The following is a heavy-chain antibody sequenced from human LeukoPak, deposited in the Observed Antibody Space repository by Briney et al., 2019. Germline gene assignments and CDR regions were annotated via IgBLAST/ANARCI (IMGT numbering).Heavy chain of an antibody. CDR2: IYYSGST. V-gene: IGHV4-59*01. CDR3: ARDRGDYGSRYYYMDV. Sequence: SETLSLTCTVSGGSISSYYWSWIRQPPGKGLEWIGYIYYSGSTNYNPSLKSRVTISVDTSKNQFSLKLSSVTAADTAVYYCARDRGDYGSRYYYMDVWGKGTTVTISS. J-gene: IGHJ6*03. CDR1: GGSISSYY. D-gene: IGHD4-17*01.